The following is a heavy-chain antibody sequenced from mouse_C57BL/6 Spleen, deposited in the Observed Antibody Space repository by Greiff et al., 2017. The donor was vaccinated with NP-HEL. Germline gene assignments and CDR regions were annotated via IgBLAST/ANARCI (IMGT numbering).Heavy chain of an antibody. Sequence: VQLQQPGAELVRPGSSVKLSCKASGYTFTSYWMDWVKQRPGQGLEWIGNIYPSDSETHYNQQFKDKATLTVDKSSSTAYMQLSSLTSEDSAVYYCAVITTVVATRFAYWGQGTLVTVSA. CDR1: GYTFTSYW. CDR3: AVITTVVATRFAY. CDR2: IYPSDSET. J-gene: IGHJ3*01. D-gene: IGHD1-1*01. V-gene: IGHV1-61*01.